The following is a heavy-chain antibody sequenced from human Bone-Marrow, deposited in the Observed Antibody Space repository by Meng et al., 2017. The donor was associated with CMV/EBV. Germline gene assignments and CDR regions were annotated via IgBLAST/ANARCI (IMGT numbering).Heavy chain of an antibody. CDR2: IIPILGIA. J-gene: IGHJ5*02. V-gene: IGHV1-69*04. CDR1: GGTFSSYT. D-gene: IGHD2-2*01. Sequence: SVKVSCKASGGTFSSYTISWVRQPPGQGLEWMGRIIPILGIANYAQKFQGRATITADKSTSTAYMELSSLRSEDTAVYYCARDQLLSDLEHAPWFDPWGQGTLVTVSS. CDR3: ARDQLLSDLEHAPWFDP.